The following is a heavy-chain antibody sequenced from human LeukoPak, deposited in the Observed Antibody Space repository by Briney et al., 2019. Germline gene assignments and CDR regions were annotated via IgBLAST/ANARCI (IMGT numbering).Heavy chain of an antibody. D-gene: IGHD6-19*01. V-gene: IGHV3-64*01. CDR1: GFTFSSYA. CDR3: ARSQYSSGWYGAFDI. CDR2: ISSNGGST. Sequence: GGSLRLSCAASGFTFSSYAMHWVRQAPGKGLEYVSAISSNGGSTYSANSVKGRFTISRDNSKNTLYLQMGSLRAEDMAVYYCARSQYSSGWYGAFDIWGQGTMVTVSS. J-gene: IGHJ3*02.